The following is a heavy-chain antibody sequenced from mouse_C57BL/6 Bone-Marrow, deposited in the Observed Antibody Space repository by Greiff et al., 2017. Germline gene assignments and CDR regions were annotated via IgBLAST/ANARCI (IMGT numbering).Heavy chain of an antibody. J-gene: IGHJ3*01. CDR2: ISDLAYSN. V-gene: IGHV5-15*01. Sequence: EVHLVESGGGLVQPGGSLKLSCAASGFTFGDYGMAWVRQAPREGPEWVAFISDLAYSNYYADTVTGRFTISRENAKNTLYLEMISLRSEDTSMYYCAREGDYGSSYGFAYWGQGTLVTVSA. CDR3: AREGDYGSSYGFAY. D-gene: IGHD1-1*01. CDR1: GFTFGDYG.